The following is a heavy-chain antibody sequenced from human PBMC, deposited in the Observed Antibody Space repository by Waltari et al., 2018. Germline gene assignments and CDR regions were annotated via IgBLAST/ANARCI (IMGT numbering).Heavy chain of an antibody. D-gene: IGHD2-2*01. CDR1: GGSIISYY. CDR3: ARGLGYCSSNRCFDAFDI. Sequence: QVQLQESGPGLVKPSETQSLTCTVSGGSIISYYWAWIRQPPGKGLDWIGYIYYSGTTNYDPSLKSRVTISVDTSKNQFSLKLSSVTAADTAVYYCARGLGYCSSNRCFDAFDIWGQGTMVTVSS. V-gene: IGHV4-59*01. CDR2: IYYSGTT. J-gene: IGHJ3*02.